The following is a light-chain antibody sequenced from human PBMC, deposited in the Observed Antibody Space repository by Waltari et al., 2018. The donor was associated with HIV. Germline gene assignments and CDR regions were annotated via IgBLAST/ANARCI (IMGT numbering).Light chain of an antibody. CDR3: QSYDSSLSPWV. J-gene: IGLJ3*02. CDR2: GNS. CDR1: SSNIGAGYD. V-gene: IGLV1-40*01. Sequence: QSELTQPPSVSGAPGQRVTISCTGSSSNIGAGYDVHWYQQLPGTAPKLLIYGNSNRPSVVPDRVSGSKSGPSASLAITGLQAEDEADYYCQSYDSSLSPWVFGGGTKLPVL.